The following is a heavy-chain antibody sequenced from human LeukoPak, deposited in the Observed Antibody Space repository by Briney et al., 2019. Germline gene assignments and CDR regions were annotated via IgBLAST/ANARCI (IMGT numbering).Heavy chain of an antibody. CDR3: ARAVAAARGVNYFDY. D-gene: IGHD3-10*01. Sequence: PGGSLRLSCAASGFTFSSYSMNWVRQAPGKGLEWVSSISSSSSYIYYADSVKGRFTISRDNAKNSLYLLMNSLRAEDTAVYYCARAVAAARGVNYFDYWGRGTLVTVSS. V-gene: IGHV3-21*01. CDR1: GFTFSSYS. CDR2: ISSSSSYI. J-gene: IGHJ4*02.